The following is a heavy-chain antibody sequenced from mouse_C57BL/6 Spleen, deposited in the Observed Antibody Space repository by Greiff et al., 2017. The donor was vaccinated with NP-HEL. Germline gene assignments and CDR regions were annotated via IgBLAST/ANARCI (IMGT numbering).Heavy chain of an antibody. Sequence: QVQLKESGAELMKPGASVKLSCKATGYTFTGYWIEWVKQRPGHGLEWIGEILPGSGSTNYNEKFKGKATFTADTSANTAYMQLSSLTTEDSAIYYCARGYGSSYERGLGYFDVWGTGTTVTVSS. CDR3: ARGYGSSYERGLGYFDV. V-gene: IGHV1-9*01. J-gene: IGHJ1*03. D-gene: IGHD1-1*01. CDR2: ILPGSGST. CDR1: GYTFTGYW.